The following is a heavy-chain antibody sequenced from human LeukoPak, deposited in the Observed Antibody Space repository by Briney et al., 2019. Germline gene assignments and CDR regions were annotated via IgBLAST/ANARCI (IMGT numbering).Heavy chain of an antibody. CDR1: GFTFSDYY. D-gene: IGHD3-9*01. Sequence: PGGSLRLSCAASGFTFSDYYMSWIRQAPGKGLEWVSYISSSGSTIYYADSVKGRFTISRDNAKNSLYLQMNSLRAEDTAVYYCARVTSAYYDTPRLWGQGTMVTVSS. J-gene: IGHJ3*01. CDR2: ISSSGSTI. CDR3: ARVTSAYYDTPRL. V-gene: IGHV3-11*01.